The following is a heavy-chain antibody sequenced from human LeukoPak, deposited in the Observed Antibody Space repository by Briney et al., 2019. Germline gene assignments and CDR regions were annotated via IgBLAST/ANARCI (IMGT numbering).Heavy chain of an antibody. V-gene: IGHV1-2*06. CDR2: INPNSGGT. CDR1: GYTFTGYY. Sequence: ASVKVSCKASGYTFTGYYMHWVQQAPGQGLEWMGRINPNSGGTNYAQKFQGRVTMTRDTSISTAYMELSRLRSDDTAVYYCARVGYSYGPSGDWGQGTLVTVSA. CDR3: ARVGYSYGPSGD. J-gene: IGHJ4*02. D-gene: IGHD5-18*01.